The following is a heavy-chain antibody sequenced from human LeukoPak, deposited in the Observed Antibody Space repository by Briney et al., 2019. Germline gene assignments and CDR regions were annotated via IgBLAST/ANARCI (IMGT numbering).Heavy chain of an antibody. V-gene: IGHV3-74*01. D-gene: IGHD2-15*01. CDR3: VRDGHGGSGSY. CDR2: INTDGTTT. Sequence: GGSLSLSCAASGFAFSSYWMHWVRQDPGKGLVWVSRINTDGTTTVYADSVRGRFTISRDNAKNTLYLQMNSLRGEDTAVYYCVRDGHGGSGSYWGQGTLVTVSS. J-gene: IGHJ4*02. CDR1: GFAFSSYW.